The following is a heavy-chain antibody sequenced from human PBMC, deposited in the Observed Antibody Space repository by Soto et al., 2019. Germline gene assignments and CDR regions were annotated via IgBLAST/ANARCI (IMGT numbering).Heavy chain of an antibody. CDR2: IYYSGST. V-gene: IGHV4-31*03. Sequence: QVQLQESGPGLVKPSQTLSLTCTVSGGSISSGGYYWSWLRQHPGKGLEWIGYIYYSGSTYYNPSLKRRFTISVDASKHQFSLKLSSVTAADTAVYYCARDPGTPTPHYYYYCGMDVWGQGTTVTVSS. CDR1: GGSISSGGYY. J-gene: IGHJ6*02. D-gene: IGHD2-15*01. CDR3: ARDPGTPTPHYYYYCGMDV.